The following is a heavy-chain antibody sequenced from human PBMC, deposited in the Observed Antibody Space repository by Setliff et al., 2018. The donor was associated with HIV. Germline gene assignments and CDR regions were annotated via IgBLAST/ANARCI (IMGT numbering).Heavy chain of an antibody. CDR2: IYTSGST. Sequence: SETLSLTCTVSGGSISSYYWSWIRQPPGKGLEWMGYIYTSGSTNYNTSLKSRGTISVDPSKNQFSLKLSSVTAADTDVYFCARQRDGSGNYGYYYMDVWGRGTTVTVS. J-gene: IGHJ6*03. CDR1: GGSISSYY. D-gene: IGHD3-10*01. V-gene: IGHV4-4*09. CDR3: ARQRDGSGNYGYYYMDV.